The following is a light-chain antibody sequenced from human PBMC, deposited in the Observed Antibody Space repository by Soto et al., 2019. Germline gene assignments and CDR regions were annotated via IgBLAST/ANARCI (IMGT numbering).Light chain of an antibody. J-gene: IGLJ1*01. CDR3: CSYAGSSTLYV. CDR1: SSDIGTYNL. CDR2: EVN. Sequence: QSALTQPASGSGSPGQSITISCTGTSSDIGTYNLVSWYQQHPGKAPKLMIYEVNKRPSGVSDRFSGSKSGNTASLTISGLQAEDEADYYCCSYAGSSTLYVFGTGTKVTVL. V-gene: IGLV2-23*02.